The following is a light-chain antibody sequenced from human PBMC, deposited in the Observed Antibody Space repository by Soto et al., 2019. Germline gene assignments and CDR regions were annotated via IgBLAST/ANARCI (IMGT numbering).Light chain of an antibody. CDR1: QSVLHSSNNKNY. Sequence: DFVMTQSPDSLAVSLGERATINCKSSQSVLHSSNNKNYLAWYQQKPGQPPKLLIYWASTRESGVPDRFSGGGSGTYFTLTISSLQAEDVAVYYCQQHYTTPYTFGQGTKLEIK. CDR3: QQHYTTPYT. J-gene: IGKJ2*01. CDR2: WAS. V-gene: IGKV4-1*01.